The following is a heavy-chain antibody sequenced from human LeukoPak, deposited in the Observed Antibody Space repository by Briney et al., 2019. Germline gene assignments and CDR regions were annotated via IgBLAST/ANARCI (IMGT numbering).Heavy chain of an antibody. CDR3: AKCSASYSNDAFDV. Sequence: GGSLRLSCAAPGFTFNNYAMNWVRQAPGKALEWVSYIRGGGSNTRYSDSVKGRFIISRDNSKNILYLQMNSLRAEDTAIYYCAKCSASYSNDAFDVWGRGTMVTVSS. J-gene: IGHJ3*01. V-gene: IGHV3-23*01. D-gene: IGHD3-10*02. CDR1: GFTFNNYA. CDR2: IRGGGSNT.